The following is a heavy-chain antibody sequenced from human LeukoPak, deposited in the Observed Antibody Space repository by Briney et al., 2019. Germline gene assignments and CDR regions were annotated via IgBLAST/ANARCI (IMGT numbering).Heavy chain of an antibody. J-gene: IGHJ4*02. CDR3: AKDLAGSYYGGGQRYYFDY. V-gene: IGHV3-30*18. CDR1: GFTFSSYG. CDR2: VSYDGSNK. Sequence: GRSLRLSCAASGFTFSSYGMHWVRQAPGKGLEWVAVVSYDGSNKYYADSVKGRFTISRDNSKNTLYLQMNSLRAEDTAVYHCAKDLAGSYYGGGQRYYFDYWGQGTLVTVSS. D-gene: IGHD3-10*01.